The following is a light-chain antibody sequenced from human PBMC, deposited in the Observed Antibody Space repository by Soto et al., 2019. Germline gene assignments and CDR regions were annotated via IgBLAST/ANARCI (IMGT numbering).Light chain of an antibody. Sequence: DIQLTQSPSSLSASVGDRVTITCRASQSISSDLYWYQQKPGKAPKLLIYASSSLPSGVPSRFSGSGSGTHFTLTIRSLQPEDFATYYCQQSYGTPPTFGQGNRVDLK. J-gene: IGKJ1*01. CDR1: QSISSD. V-gene: IGKV1-39*01. CDR2: ASS. CDR3: QQSYGTPPT.